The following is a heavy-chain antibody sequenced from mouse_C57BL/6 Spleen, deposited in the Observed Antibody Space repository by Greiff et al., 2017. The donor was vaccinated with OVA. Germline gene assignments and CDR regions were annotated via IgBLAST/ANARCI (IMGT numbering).Heavy chain of an antibody. CDR2: ISDGGSYT. CDR3: ARERDYYGSNYFDY. Sequence: DVKLVESGGGLVKPGGSLKLSCAASGFTFSSYAMSWVRQTPEKRLEWVATISDGGSYTYYPDNVKGRFTISRDNAKNNLYLQMSHLKSEDTAMYYCARERDYYGSNYFDYWGQGTTLTVSS. V-gene: IGHV5-4*01. J-gene: IGHJ2*01. CDR1: GFTFSSYA. D-gene: IGHD1-1*01.